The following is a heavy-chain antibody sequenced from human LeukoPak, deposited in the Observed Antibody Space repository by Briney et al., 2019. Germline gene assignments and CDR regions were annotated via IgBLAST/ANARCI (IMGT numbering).Heavy chain of an antibody. Sequence: GGSLRLSCAASGFTFSSYWMRWVRQAPGKGLVWVSRINSDGSSTSYADSVKGRFTISRDNAKNTLYLQMNSLRAEDTAVYYCARPNAFFYFDYWGQGTLVTVSS. CDR3: ARPNAFFYFDY. J-gene: IGHJ4*02. V-gene: IGHV3-74*01. CDR2: INSDGSST. CDR1: GFTFSSYW.